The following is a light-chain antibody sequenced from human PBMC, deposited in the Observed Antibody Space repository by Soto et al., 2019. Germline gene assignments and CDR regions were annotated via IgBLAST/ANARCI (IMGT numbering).Light chain of an antibody. CDR3: QQYGRSPPLI. Sequence: EIVLTQSPGTLSLSPGERATLSCRASQSVSSNYLAWYQQKPGQAPRLLIYAASTMTTGIPDRFSGSGSGTDFTITISRLEPEDFAVYSCQQYGRSPPLIFGGGTKVEIK. CDR1: QSVSSNY. V-gene: IGKV3-20*01. CDR2: AAS. J-gene: IGKJ4*01.